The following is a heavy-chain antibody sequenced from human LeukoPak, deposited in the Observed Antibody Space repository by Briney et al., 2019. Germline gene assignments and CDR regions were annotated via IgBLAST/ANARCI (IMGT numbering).Heavy chain of an antibody. CDR3: ARRFSAAAGFDI. CDR2: IYPSNSDS. V-gene: IGHV5-51*01. D-gene: IGHD6-13*01. J-gene: IGHJ3*02. Sequence: GESLKISCQGSGYTFSNYWIGWVRQMPGKGLEWMGIIYPSNSDSRSSPSFRGQVTISADKSISTAYLQWSSLKASDTAMYYCARRFSAAAGFDIWGQGTMVTVSS. CDR1: GYTFSNYW.